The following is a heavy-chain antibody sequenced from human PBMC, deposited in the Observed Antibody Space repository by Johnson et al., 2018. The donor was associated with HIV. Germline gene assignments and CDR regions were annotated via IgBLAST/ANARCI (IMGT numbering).Heavy chain of an antibody. J-gene: IGHJ3*02. Sequence: QMQLVEPGGGVVQPGSSLRLSCAASGFTFSSYSMHWVRQAPGKGLEWVAVISYDGSNKYYADSVKGRFTISRDNSKNTLYLQMNSLRAEDTAVYYCARDNEDIVLVGAFDIWGQGTMVTVSS. CDR2: ISYDGSNK. D-gene: IGHD2-8*02. CDR3: ARDNEDIVLVGAFDI. CDR1: GFTFSSYS. V-gene: IGHV3-30*04.